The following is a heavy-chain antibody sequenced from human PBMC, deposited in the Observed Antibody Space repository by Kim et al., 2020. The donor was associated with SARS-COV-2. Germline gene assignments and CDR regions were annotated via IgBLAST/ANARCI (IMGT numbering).Heavy chain of an antibody. CDR2: IYPNGLT. J-gene: IGHJ3*02. Sequence: SETLSLTCTVSGGSISSCYYWTWIRQSAGKGLEWIGRIYPNGLTDYNPSLKSRVSMSLDRSKNQFSLTLSTVTAADTALYYCAGWQLLLTGLDIWGLGTVVTVSS. V-gene: IGHV4-4*07. CDR3: AGWQLLLTGLDI. D-gene: IGHD1-1*01. CDR1: GGSISSCYY.